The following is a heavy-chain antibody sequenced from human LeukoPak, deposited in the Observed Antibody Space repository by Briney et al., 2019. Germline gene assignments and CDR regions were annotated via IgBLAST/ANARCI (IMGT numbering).Heavy chain of an antibody. V-gene: IGHV3-33*01. CDR3: ARETYYYDSGGYPAPFDY. D-gene: IGHD3-22*01. Sequence: GRSLRLSCAASGFTFSSYGMHWVRQAPGKGLEWVAVIWYDGSNKYYADSVKGRFTISRDNSKNTLYLQMNSLRAEDTAVYYCARETYYYDSGGYPAPFDYWGQGTLVTVSS. J-gene: IGHJ4*02. CDR2: IWYDGSNK. CDR1: GFTFSSYG.